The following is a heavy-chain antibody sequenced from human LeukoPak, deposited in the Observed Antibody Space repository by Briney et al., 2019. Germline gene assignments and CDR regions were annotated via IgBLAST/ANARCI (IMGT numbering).Heavy chain of an antibody. Sequence: GASVKVSCKASGYTFTSYYMHWVRQAPGQGLEWMGIINPSGGSTSYAQKFQGRVTMTRDMSTSTVYMELSSLRAEDTAVYYCARVFYGSGSCPYFDYWGQGTLVTVSS. J-gene: IGHJ4*02. CDR2: INPSGGST. D-gene: IGHD3-10*01. V-gene: IGHV1-46*01. CDR1: GYTFTSYY. CDR3: ARVFYGSGSCPYFDY.